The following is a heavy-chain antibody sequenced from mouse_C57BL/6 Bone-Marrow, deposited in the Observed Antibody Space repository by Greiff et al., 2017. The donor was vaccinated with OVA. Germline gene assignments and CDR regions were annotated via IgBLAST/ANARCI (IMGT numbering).Heavy chain of an antibody. Sequence: EVKLMESGGGLVKPGGSLKLSCAASGFTFSSYAMSWVRQTPEKRLEWVATISDGGSYTYYPDNVKGRFTISRDNAKNNLYLQMSHLKSEDTAMYYCARDRSRTSQLAWAYWGQGTLVTVSA. CDR1: GFTFSSYA. D-gene: IGHD1-1*01. CDR2: ISDGGSYT. J-gene: IGHJ3*01. V-gene: IGHV5-4*01. CDR3: ARDRSRTSQLAWAY.